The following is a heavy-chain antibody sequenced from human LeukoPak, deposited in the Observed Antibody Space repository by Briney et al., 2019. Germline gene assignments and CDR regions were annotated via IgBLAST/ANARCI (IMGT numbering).Heavy chain of an antibody. V-gene: IGHV3-7*04. J-gene: IGHJ4*02. CDR2: IRQDGLEK. CDR3: ARAPYYESSGPL. CDR1: GFTFSRHW. D-gene: IGHD3-22*01. Sequence: GGSLRLSCAASGFTFSRHWMSWARQAPGKGLEWVANIRQDGLEKYYVASVQGRFTISRDNAKNSLYLQMNSLKADDTAVYYCARAPYYESSGPLWGQGTLVSVSS.